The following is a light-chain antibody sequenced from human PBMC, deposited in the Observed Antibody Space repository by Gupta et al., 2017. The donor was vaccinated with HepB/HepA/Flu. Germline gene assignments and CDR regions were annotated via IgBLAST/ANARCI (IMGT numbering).Light chain of an antibody. CDR1: SSNIGAGYD. CDR2: GNT. V-gene: IGLV1-40*01. CDR3: QSYDSSLRVV. J-gene: IGLJ2*01. Sequence: QSVLTQSPSVSGAPGHRVTIPCPGSSSNIGAGYDVSRYQRFPGRAPKVLTYGNTNRPSGVPDRFSGSKSGTAASLAISGLQVEDEADYYCQSYDSSLRVVFGGGTKVTVL.